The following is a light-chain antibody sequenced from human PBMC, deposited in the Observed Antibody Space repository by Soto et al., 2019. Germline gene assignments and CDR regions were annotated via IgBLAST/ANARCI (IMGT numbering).Light chain of an antibody. J-gene: IGKJ5*01. V-gene: IGKV1-5*01. CDR1: QSVSDW. CDR2: DTS. Sequence: IQMTQSPSTLSASVGDRVTITCRASQSVSDWLAWYQQKPGNPPKLLIYDTSRLESAVPSRFSGSGSGTDFTLTISSLQPEDFATYYCQQSYNTPITFGQGTRLEIK. CDR3: QQSYNTPIT.